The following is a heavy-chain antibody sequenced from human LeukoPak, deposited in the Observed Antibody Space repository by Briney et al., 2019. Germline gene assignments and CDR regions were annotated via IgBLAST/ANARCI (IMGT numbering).Heavy chain of an antibody. CDR1: GGTFSSYA. CDR3: ARGQRRYFDWLLSNDAFDI. CDR2: IIPIFGTA. J-gene: IGHJ3*02. V-gene: IGHV1-69*01. Sequence: ASVKVSCKASGGTFSSYAISWVRQAPGQGLEWMGGIIPIFGTANYAQKFQGRVTITADESTSTAYMELSSLRSEGTAVYYCARGQRRYFDWLLSNDAFDIWGQGTTVTVSS. D-gene: IGHD3-9*01.